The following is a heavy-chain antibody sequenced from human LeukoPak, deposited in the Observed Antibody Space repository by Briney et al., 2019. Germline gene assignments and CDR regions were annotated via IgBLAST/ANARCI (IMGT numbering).Heavy chain of an antibody. J-gene: IGHJ6*03. V-gene: IGHV3-7*01. CDR3: AKLSGMYYYDSSGYFPISDYYYYYMDV. D-gene: IGHD3-22*01. CDR2: INQDGSEK. CDR1: GFTLSSYW. Sequence: GGSLRLSCAVSGFTLSSYWMSWVRQAPGKGLEWVANINQDGSEKYYVDSVKGRFTISRDNSKNTLYLQMNSLRAEDTAVYYCAKLSGMYYYDSSGYFPISDYYYYYMDVWGKGTTVTISS.